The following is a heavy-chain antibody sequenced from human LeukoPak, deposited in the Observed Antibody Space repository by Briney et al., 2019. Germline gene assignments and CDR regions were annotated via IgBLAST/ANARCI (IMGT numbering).Heavy chain of an antibody. CDR3: ARITYYSDSSSYYHFDC. Sequence: GGSLRLSCAASGFTFNNYWMHWVRQAPGKGLVWVSRIDRDGSSTSYADSVKGRFTVSRDNAKNTVYLQMNSLRAEDTAMYYCARITYYSDSSSYYHFDCWGQGTLVTVSS. J-gene: IGHJ4*02. D-gene: IGHD3-22*01. CDR2: IDRDGSST. CDR1: GFTFNNYW. V-gene: IGHV3-74*01.